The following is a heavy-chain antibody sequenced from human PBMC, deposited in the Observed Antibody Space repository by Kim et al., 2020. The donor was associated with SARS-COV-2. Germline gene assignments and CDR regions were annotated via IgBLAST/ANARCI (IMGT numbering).Heavy chain of an antibody. Sequence: SFQGHVTISADKSISTAYLQWSSLKASDTAMYYCARHCSGGSCYRREFDYWGQGTLVTVSS. V-gene: IGHV5-10-1*01. J-gene: IGHJ4*02. D-gene: IGHD2-15*01. CDR3: ARHCSGGSCYRREFDY.